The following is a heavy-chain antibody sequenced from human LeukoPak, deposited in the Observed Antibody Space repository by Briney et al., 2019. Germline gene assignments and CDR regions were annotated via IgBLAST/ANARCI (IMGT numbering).Heavy chain of an antibody. V-gene: IGHV1-2*02. D-gene: IGHD2-2*01. CDR1: GYTFTGYY. CDR3: ARDQTERATVVVPAATYYYYGMDV. J-gene: IGHJ6*02. Sequence: ASVKVSCKASGYTFTGYYMHWVRQAPGQGLDGMGWINPNSGGTKYAKKFRGRVTMTRDTSIRTAYLELSRLRSDDTAVYYCARDQTERATVVVPAATYYYYGMDVWGQGTTVTVSS. CDR2: INPNSGGT.